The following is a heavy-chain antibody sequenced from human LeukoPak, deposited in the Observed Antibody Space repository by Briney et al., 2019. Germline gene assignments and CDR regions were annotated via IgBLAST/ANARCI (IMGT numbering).Heavy chain of an antibody. CDR3: ATIAARDAFDI. CDR2: MWYDGSNK. CDR1: GFTFSSYG. D-gene: IGHD6-13*01. Sequence: GRSLRLSCAASGFTFSSYGMHWVRQAPAKGLEWVAVMWYDGSNKYYADSVKDRFTISRNNSKNTLYLQMNSLKAEDTAVYYFATIAARDAFDIWGQGTMVTVSS. J-gene: IGHJ3*02. V-gene: IGHV3-33*01.